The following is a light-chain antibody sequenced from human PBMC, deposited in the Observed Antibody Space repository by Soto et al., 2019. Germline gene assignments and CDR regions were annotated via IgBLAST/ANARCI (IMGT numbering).Light chain of an antibody. CDR2: EVR. V-gene: IGLV2-14*01. Sequence: SVLTQPASVSGSPGQPITITCIGTSSDIGSYNYVAWYQQFPGKTPKLIIYEVRNRPPGVSFRFSGSKSGHTASLTISGLQAEDEADYYCMSKRGSDKSCVCSTGTKVTLL. CDR1: SSDIGSYNY. J-gene: IGLJ1*01. CDR3: MSKRGSDKSCV.